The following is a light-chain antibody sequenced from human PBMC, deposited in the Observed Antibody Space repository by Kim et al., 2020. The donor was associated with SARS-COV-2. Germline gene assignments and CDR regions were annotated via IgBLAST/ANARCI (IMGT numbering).Light chain of an antibody. CDR2: VKN. CDR1: SLRNYY. CDR3: NSRDITTDHLV. V-gene: IGLV3-19*01. J-gene: IGLJ2*01. Sequence: SSELTPDPAVSVDLGRTVSITFQGDSLRNYYPSWYQQKPGQAPLVVIYVKNNRPSGIPYRFSVSNSGSTASLTSTGAQAEDDADYYSNSRDITTDHLVFGGGTQLTVL.